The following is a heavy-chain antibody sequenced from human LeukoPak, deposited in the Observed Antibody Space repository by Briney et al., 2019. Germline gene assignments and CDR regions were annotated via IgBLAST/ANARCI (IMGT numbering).Heavy chain of an antibody. J-gene: IGHJ4*02. CDR3: ARDRDYYGSGSYYNAPTLFDY. D-gene: IGHD3-10*01. Sequence: SQTLSLTCAISGDSVSSNSAAWNWIRQSPSRGLEWLGRTYYRSKWYNDYAVSVKSRITINPDTSKNQFSLQLNSVTPEDTAVYYCARDRDYYGSGSYYNAPTLFDYWGQGTLVTVSS. CDR2: TYYRSKWYN. V-gene: IGHV6-1*01. CDR1: GDSVSSNSAA.